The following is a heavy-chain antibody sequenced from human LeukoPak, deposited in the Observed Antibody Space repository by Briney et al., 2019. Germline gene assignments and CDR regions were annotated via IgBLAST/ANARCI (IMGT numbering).Heavy chain of an antibody. CDR3: ARGASRGGYEGSFDY. D-gene: IGHD5-12*01. CDR2: INPSGGST. J-gene: IGHJ4*02. CDR1: GYTFTSYN. Sequence: GASVKVSCKASGYTFTSYNLHWVRQAPGQGLEWMGVINPSGGSTTYAQKFQGRVTVTRDTSMSTVYMELSSLRSEDTAVYYCARGASRGGYEGSFDYWGQGTLVTVSS. V-gene: IGHV1-46*01.